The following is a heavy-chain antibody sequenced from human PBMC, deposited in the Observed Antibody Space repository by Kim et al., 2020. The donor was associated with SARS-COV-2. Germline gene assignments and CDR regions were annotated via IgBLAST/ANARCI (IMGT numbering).Heavy chain of an antibody. D-gene: IGHD1-26*01. CDR3: ARDLLVGVFLDY. CDR2: TYNRGVT. V-gene: IGHV4-38-2*02. CDR1: GDSIISGSY. Sequence: ETLSLTCTVSGDSIISGSYWGWIRQTTGKGLAWIGTTYNRGVTYYNPSLNSPVTISVDTSRNQLSLHLRSITAADTAGYYCARDLLVGVFLDYRCQGAL. J-gene: IGHJ4*02.